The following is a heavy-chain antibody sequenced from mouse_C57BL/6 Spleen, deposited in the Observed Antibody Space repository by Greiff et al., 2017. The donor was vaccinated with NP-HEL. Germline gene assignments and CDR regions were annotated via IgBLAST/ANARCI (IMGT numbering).Heavy chain of an antibody. CDR2: ISYDGSN. CDR1: GYSITSGYY. CDR3: APYYGSSTGFAY. D-gene: IGHD1-1*01. J-gene: IGHJ3*01. V-gene: IGHV3-6*01. Sequence: EVQLQQSGPGLVKPSQSLSLTCSVTGYSITSGYYWNWIRQFPGNKLEWMGYISYDGSNNYNPSLKNRISITRDTSKNQFFLKLNSVTTEDTATYYCAPYYGSSTGFAYWGQGTLVTVSA.